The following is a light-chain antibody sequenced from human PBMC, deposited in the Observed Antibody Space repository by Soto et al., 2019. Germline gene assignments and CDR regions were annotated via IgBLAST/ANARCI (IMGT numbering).Light chain of an antibody. Sequence: EIVLTQSPATLSLSPGERATLSCRASQSVNSYLAWYQQKPGQAPRLISSDASNRATGIPARFSGSGSGTDFTLTISSLEPEDFEVYYCQHRSEWPVSFGQGTRLEIK. CDR1: QSVNSY. V-gene: IGKV3-11*01. CDR2: DAS. J-gene: IGKJ5*01. CDR3: QHRSEWPVS.